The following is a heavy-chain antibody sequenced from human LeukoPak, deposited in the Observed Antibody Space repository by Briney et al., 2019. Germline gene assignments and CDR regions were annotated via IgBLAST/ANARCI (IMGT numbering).Heavy chain of an antibody. Sequence: GGSLRLSCAASGFTFSSYAMSWVRQAPGKGLEWVSAISGSGGSTYYADSVKGRFTISRDNSKNTLYLQMNSLRAEDTAVYYCAKVAGITMVRGGRFDYFDYWGQGTLVTVSS. CDR1: GFTFSSYA. V-gene: IGHV3-23*01. CDR2: ISGSGGST. J-gene: IGHJ4*02. D-gene: IGHD3-10*01. CDR3: AKVAGITMVRGGRFDYFDY.